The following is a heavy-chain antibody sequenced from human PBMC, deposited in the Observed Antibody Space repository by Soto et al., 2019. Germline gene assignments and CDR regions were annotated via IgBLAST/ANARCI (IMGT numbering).Heavy chain of an antibody. D-gene: IGHD3-10*01. CDR3: ASTYGSGSRAFDS. Sequence: QVQLVQSGAEVKSAGSSVKVSCKASGDTFNFYSINWVRQAPGLGLEWVGRVNPILSMSNYAQRFQGRVTMTADKSTGTAYMELRSLRSEDTAIYYCASTYGSGSRAFDSWGQGALVTVSS. CDR2: VNPILSMS. J-gene: IGHJ4*02. CDR1: GDTFNFYS. V-gene: IGHV1-69*02.